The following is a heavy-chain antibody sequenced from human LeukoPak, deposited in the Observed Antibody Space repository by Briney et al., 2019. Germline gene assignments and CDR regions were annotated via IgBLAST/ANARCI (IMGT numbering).Heavy chain of an antibody. D-gene: IGHD2-2*01. J-gene: IGHJ5*02. CDR3: ARDGDYCSSTSCYYWFDP. CDR1: GGTFSSYA. V-gene: IGHV1-69*13. Sequence: GASVKVSCKASGGTFSSYAISWVRQAPGQGLEWMGGLIPIFGTANYAQKFQGRVTITADESTSTAYMELSSLRSEDTAVYYCARDGDYCSSTSCYYWFDPWGQGTLVTVSS. CDR2: LIPIFGTA.